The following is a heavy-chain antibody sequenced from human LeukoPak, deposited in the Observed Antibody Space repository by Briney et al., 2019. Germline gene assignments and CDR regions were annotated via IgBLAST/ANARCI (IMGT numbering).Heavy chain of an antibody. V-gene: IGHV4-59*01. CDR1: GGSISSYY. J-gene: IGHJ2*01. D-gene: IGHD5-18*01. CDR3: ARDLYGYRGWYFDL. CDR2: IYYSGST. Sequence: PSETLSLTCTVSGGSISSYYWSWIRQPPGKGLEWIGYIYYSGSTNYNPSLKSRVTISVDTSKNQFSLKLSSVTAADTAVYYCARDLYGYRGWYFDLWGRGTLVTVSS.